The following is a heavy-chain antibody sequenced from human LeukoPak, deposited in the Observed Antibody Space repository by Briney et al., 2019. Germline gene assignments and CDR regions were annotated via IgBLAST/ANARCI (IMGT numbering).Heavy chain of an antibody. CDR2: ISAYNGNT. CDR1: GYTFTSYG. V-gene: IGHV1-18*01. Sequence: ASVTVSCKASGYTFTSYGISWVRQAPGQGREWMGWISAYNGNTNYAQKLQGRVTMTTDTSTSTAYMELRSLRSDDTAVYYCARDRGATDAFDIWGQGTMVTVSS. D-gene: IGHD3-10*01. CDR3: ARDRGATDAFDI. J-gene: IGHJ3*02.